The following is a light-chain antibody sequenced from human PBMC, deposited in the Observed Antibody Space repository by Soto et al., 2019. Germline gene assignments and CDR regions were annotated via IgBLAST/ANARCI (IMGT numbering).Light chain of an antibody. J-gene: IGLJ1*01. V-gene: IGLV2-14*01. CDR2: DVS. CDR3: SSHTSSSTSYV. Sequence: QSVLTQPASVSGSPGQSITISCTGTSGDVGGYNYVSWYQQHPGKAPKLMIYDVSNRPSGVSNRFSGSKSGNTASLTVSGLQAEDEADYYCSSHTSSSTSYVFXTGTKLTVL. CDR1: SGDVGGYNY.